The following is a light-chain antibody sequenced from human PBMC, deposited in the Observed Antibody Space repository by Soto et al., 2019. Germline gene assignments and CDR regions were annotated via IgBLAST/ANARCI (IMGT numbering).Light chain of an antibody. Sequence: EIVMTQSPATLSLSPGERATLSCRASQSVSSNLAWYQQKPGQAPRLLIYGASTRATGVPARFSGSGSGTEFTLTIRTLQSEDFAVYYCQQYDNWPPLTFGRGTKADIK. CDR3: QQYDNWPPLT. CDR2: GAS. J-gene: IGKJ4*01. CDR1: QSVSSN. V-gene: IGKV3-15*01.